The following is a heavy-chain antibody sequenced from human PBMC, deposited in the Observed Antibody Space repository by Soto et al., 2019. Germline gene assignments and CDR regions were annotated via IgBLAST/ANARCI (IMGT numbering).Heavy chain of an antibody. CDR3: ARRGSSSSRGYFDY. CDR1: GGSISSSSYY. J-gene: IGHJ4*02. D-gene: IGHD6-6*01. Sequence: QLQLQESGPGLVKPSETLSLTCTVSGGSISSSSYYWGWIRQPPGKGLELIGSIYYSGSTYYNPSLKSRVTISVDTSKNQFSLKLSSVPAADTAVYYCARRGSSSSRGYFDYWGQGTLVTVSS. CDR2: IYYSGST. V-gene: IGHV4-39*01.